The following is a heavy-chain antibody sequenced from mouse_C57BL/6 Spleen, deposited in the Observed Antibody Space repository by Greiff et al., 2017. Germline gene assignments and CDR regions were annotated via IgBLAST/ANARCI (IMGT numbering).Heavy chain of an antibody. CDR1: GYTFTSYW. CDR2: IDPSDSYT. J-gene: IGHJ2*01. V-gene: IGHV1-50*01. D-gene: IGHD6-2*01. CDR3: ASFSLDY. Sequence: QVQLQQPGAELVKPGASVKLSCKASGYTFTSYWMQWVKQRPGQGLEWIGEIDPSDSYTNYNQKFKGKATLTVDTSSSTAYMQLSSLTSEDSAVYYCASFSLDYWGQGTTRTVSS.